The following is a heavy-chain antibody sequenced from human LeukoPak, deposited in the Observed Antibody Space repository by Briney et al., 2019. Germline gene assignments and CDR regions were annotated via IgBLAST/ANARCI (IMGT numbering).Heavy chain of an antibody. V-gene: IGHV3-23*01. J-gene: IGHJ4*02. D-gene: IGHD4-17*01. CDR2: ISGSGGST. CDR3: AKDLDYGDLFDY. Sequence: GGSLRLSCAASGFTFSSYAMSWVRQAPGKGLEWVSAISGSGGSTYYADPVKGRFTISRDNSKNTLYLQMNSLRAEDTAVYYCAKDLDYGDLFDYWGQGTLVTVSS. CDR1: GFTFSSYA.